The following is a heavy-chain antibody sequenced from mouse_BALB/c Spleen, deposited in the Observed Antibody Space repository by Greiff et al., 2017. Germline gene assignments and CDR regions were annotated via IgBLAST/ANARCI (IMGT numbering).Heavy chain of an antibody. J-gene: IGHJ3*01. Sequence: VHVKQSGAELVRPGALVKLSCKASGFNIKDYYMPWVKQRPEQGLEWIGWIDPENGNTIYDPKFQGKASITADTSSNTAYLQLSSLTSEDTAVYYCALYDYDGKDPSFACWGQGTLVTVSA. CDR2: IDPENGNT. V-gene: IGHV14-1*02. CDR1: GFNIKDYY. D-gene: IGHD2-4*01. CDR3: ALYDYDGKDPSFAC.